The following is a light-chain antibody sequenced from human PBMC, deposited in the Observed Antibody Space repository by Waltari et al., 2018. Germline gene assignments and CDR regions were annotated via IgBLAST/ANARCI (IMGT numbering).Light chain of an antibody. V-gene: IGKV1-9*01. CDR1: RGISSY. J-gene: IGKJ1*01. Sequence: DIHLTQSPSYLSASVGDRVTITCRASRGISSYLAWYQQKPGKAPKLLIYAASTLQSGVPSRFSGSGSGTEFTLTISSLQPDDFATYYCQQYNSYSKTFGQGTKVEIK. CDR3: QQYNSYSKT. CDR2: AAS.